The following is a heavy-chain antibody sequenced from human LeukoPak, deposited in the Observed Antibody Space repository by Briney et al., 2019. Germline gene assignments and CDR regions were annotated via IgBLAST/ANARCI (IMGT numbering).Heavy chain of an antibody. Sequence: GGSLRLSCAASGFIFSGYSMNCVRQAPGKGLEWVSSISASDTYINYADSLKGRFTISRDNAKNSLYLQMNSLRVEDTAVYYCAREPSGGYCSSSSCSRYFQYWGQGTLVTVSS. CDR3: AREPSGGYCSSSSCSRYFQY. D-gene: IGHD2-2*01. V-gene: IGHV3-21*01. CDR2: ISASDTYI. CDR1: GFIFSGYS. J-gene: IGHJ1*01.